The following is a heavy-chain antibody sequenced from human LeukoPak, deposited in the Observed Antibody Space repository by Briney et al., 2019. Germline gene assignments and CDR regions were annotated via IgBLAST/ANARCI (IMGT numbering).Heavy chain of an antibody. CDR1: GFSRDTRGVG. V-gene: IGHV2-5*01. CDR3: AHRRGAWLYDD. Sequence: SGPTLMNPSQTLTLTCSFSGFSRDTRGVGVGWVRHPPAKAPEWLTLICGNDDKRYSPSLQTTLTIFKDTSKNQVVLTMSNMDPVDSGTYYCAHRRGAWLYDDWGEGVQGTVSS. J-gene: IGHJ4*02. D-gene: IGHD5-12*01. CDR2: ICGNDDK.